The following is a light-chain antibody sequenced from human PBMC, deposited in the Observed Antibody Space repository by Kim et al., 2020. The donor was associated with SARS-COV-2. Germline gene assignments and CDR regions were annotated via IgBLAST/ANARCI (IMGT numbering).Light chain of an antibody. CDR3: AAWDDSLDSQVV. CDR2: SDN. Sequence: QKVTISCSGSSPNIGSHTVSWYQQFPGTAPKLLIYSDNQRPSGVPDRFSGSKSGTSASLAISGLQSDDEADYYCAAWDDSLDSQVVFGGGTQLTVL. J-gene: IGLJ2*01. CDR1: SPNIGSHT. V-gene: IGLV1-44*01.